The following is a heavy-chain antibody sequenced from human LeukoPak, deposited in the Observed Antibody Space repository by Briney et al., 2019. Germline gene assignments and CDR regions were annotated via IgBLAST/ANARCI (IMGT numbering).Heavy chain of an antibody. V-gene: IGHV3-7*01. CDR1: GFTFSGHW. CDR3: TRDRSRAEDD. D-gene: IGHD1-14*01. J-gene: IGHJ4*02. CDR2: INQGGSDK. Sequence: GGSLRLSCAASGFTFSGHWMSWVRQAPGKGLEWVANINQGGSDKNYVDSVKGRFTISRDNANNLLYLQMNSLRAEDTAVYYCTRDRSRAEDDWGQGTLVTVSS.